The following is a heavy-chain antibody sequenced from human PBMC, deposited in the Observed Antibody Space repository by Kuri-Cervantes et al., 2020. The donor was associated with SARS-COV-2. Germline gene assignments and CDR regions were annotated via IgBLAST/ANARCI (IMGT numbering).Heavy chain of an antibody. D-gene: IGHD4-23*01. Sequence: GESLKISCAASGFTFSSYWMHWVRQAPGKGLVWVSRINSDGSSTSYADSVKGRFTISRDNAKNTLYLQMNSLRAKDTAVYYCARDPVTPGYYYYYGMDVWGQGTTVTVSS. V-gene: IGHV3-74*01. CDR2: INSDGSST. CDR3: ARDPVTPGYYYYYGMDV. J-gene: IGHJ6*02. CDR1: GFTFSSYW.